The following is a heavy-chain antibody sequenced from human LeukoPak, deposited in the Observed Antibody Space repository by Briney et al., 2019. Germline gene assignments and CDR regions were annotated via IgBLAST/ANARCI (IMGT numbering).Heavy chain of an antibody. Sequence: GGSLRLSCAASGFTFSSYWMSWVRQAPGKGLEWVANIKQDGSEKYYVDSVKGRFTISRDNAKNSLYLQMNSLRAEDTAVYYCARELTLNYYYYMGVWGKGTTVTVSS. J-gene: IGHJ6*03. CDR2: IKQDGSEK. V-gene: IGHV3-7*01. CDR3: ARELTLNYYYYMGV. CDR1: GFTFSSYW. D-gene: IGHD3-9*01.